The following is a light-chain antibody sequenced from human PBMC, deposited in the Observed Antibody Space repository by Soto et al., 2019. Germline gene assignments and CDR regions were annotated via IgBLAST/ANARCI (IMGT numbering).Light chain of an antibody. Sequence: QSALTQPPSASGSPGQSVTISCTGTNSDVGGYNYVSWYQQYPGKAPKLIIYEVNERPSGVPDRFSGSKSGNTASLTVSWLQTADEADYYCSSYAGSNWYVFGTGTKVT. J-gene: IGLJ1*01. CDR3: SSYAGSNWYV. CDR2: EVN. CDR1: NSDVGGYNY. V-gene: IGLV2-8*01.